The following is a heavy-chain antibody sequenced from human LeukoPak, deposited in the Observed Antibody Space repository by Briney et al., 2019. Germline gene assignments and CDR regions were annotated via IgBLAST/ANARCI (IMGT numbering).Heavy chain of an antibody. D-gene: IGHD6-6*01. Sequence: PGGSLRLSCVASDFSFSNYDMYWVRQAAGRGLEWVSALGTNGDTYYLGSVKGRFTISRENGKNSLYLQMNSLGVDDTAVYYCAREWRGIASHYHGMDLWGQGTTVTVSS. J-gene: IGHJ6*02. V-gene: IGHV3-13*01. CDR1: DFSFSNYD. CDR2: LGTNGDT. CDR3: AREWRGIASHYHGMDL.